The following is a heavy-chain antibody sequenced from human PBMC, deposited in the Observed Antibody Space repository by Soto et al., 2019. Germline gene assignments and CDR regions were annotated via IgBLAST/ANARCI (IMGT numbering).Heavy chain of an antibody. CDR2: LYNTGST. CDR1: GASISRYY. Sequence: SETLSLTCTVSGASISRYYWSWIRQSPGKGLEWIGYLYNTGSTIYNPSLKSRVTISVDTSKNQFSLKLSSVTAADTAVYYCARTPSYWGQGTMVTVSS. V-gene: IGHV4-59*12. CDR3: ARTPSY. J-gene: IGHJ3*01.